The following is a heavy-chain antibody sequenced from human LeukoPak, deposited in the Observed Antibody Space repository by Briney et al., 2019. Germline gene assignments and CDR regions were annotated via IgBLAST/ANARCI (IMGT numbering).Heavy chain of an antibody. Sequence: GGSLRLSCAASGFNFNDAAMTWVRQAPGKGLEWVSLIASSGRNTYYTDSVRGRFTISRDNSKNTLSLQMNSLRVEDTAVYYCAREMFTSGWYPSDYWGQGTLVTVSS. CDR2: IASSGRNT. V-gene: IGHV3-23*01. J-gene: IGHJ4*02. CDR1: GFNFNDAA. CDR3: AREMFTSGWYPSDY. D-gene: IGHD6-19*01.